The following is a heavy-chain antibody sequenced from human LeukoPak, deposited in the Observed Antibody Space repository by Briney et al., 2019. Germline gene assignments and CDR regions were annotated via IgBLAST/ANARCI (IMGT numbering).Heavy chain of an antibody. CDR1: GCSISSGGYY. V-gene: IGHV4-31*03. CDR2: IYYSGST. CDR3: ARELIGQAYYYDSSGYYGGSGFDP. J-gene: IGHJ5*02. Sequence: SQTLSLTCTFSGCSISSGGYYWSWIRQHPGKGLEWIVYIYYSGSTYYNPSLKSRVTISVDTSKNQFSLKLSSVTAAGTAVYYCARELIGQAYYYDSSGYYGGSGFDPWGQGTLVTVSS. D-gene: IGHD3-22*01.